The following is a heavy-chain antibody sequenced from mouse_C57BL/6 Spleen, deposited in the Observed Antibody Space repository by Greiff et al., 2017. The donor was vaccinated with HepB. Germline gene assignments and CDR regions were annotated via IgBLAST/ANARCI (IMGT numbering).Heavy chain of an antibody. CDR1: GYTFTDHT. CDR3: ARSDYYGSSYRAAAMDY. D-gene: IGHD1-1*01. V-gene: IGHV1-78*01. J-gene: IGHJ4*01. CDR2: IYPRDGST. Sequence: QVQLQESDAELVKPGASVKISCKVSGYTFTDHTIHWMKQRPEQGLEWIGYIYPRDGSTKYNEKFKGKATLTADKSSSTAYMQLNSLTSEDSAVYFCARSDYYGSSYRAAAMDYWGQGTSVTVSS.